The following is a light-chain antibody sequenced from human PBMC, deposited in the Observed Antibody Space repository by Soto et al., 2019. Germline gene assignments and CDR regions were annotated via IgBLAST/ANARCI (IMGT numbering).Light chain of an antibody. J-gene: IGLJ2*01. V-gene: IGLV1-47*02. CDR2: SND. CDR1: RSNIGSNL. CDR3: AARDDSLSGVV. Sequence: QSAVTQPPSVSGTPGQRVTIFCSGRRSNIGSNLVYWYQQLPGTAPKLLIFSNDQRPSGVPDRFSGSRSGTSASLAISGLRSEDEGDYYCAARDDSLSGVVFGGGTKLTVL.